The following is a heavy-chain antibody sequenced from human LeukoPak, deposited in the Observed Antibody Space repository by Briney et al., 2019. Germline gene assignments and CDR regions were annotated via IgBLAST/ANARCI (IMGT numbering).Heavy chain of an antibody. CDR1: GFTFSSSA. V-gene: IGHV3-23*01. D-gene: IGHD6-13*01. J-gene: IGHJ4*02. CDR2: ISGSGGST. Sequence: SGGSLRLSCAASGFTFSSSAMGWVRQAPGKGLEWVSAISGSGGSTDYADSVKGRFTISRDNSKNTLYLQMNSLRAEDTAVYYCAKDRYSSRWYYFDYWGQGTLVTVSS. CDR3: AKDRYSSRWYYFDY.